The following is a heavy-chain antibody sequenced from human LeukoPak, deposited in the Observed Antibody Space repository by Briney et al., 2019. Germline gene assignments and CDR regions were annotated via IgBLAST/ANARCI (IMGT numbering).Heavy chain of an antibody. J-gene: IGHJ4*02. CDR1: GGSISSNSYY. Sequence: SETLSLTCTVSGGSISSNSYYWDWIRQPPGKGLEWIGSIYYSGSTHYNPSLESRVTISVDTSNNQFSLKLSSVTAADTAVYYCARTTTLYYYDTSGYVDYWGQGTLVTVSS. CDR2: IYYSGST. CDR3: ARTTTLYYYDTSGYVDY. D-gene: IGHD3-22*01. V-gene: IGHV4-39*07.